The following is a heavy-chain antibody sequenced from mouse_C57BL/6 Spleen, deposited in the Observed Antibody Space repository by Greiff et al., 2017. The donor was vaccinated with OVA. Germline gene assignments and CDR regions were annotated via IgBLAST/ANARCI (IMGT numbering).Heavy chain of an antibody. CDR2: ISSGSSTI. J-gene: IGHJ4*01. D-gene: IGHD3-1*01. V-gene: IGHV5-17*01. CDR3: ARNGLGKDYAMDY. CDR1: GFTFSDYG. Sequence: EVKVVESGGGLVKPGGSLKLSCAASGFTFSDYGMHWVRQAPEKGLEWVAYISSGSSTIYYADTVKGRFTISRDNAKNTLFLQMTSLRSEDTAMYYCARNGLGKDYAMDYWGQGTSVTVSS.